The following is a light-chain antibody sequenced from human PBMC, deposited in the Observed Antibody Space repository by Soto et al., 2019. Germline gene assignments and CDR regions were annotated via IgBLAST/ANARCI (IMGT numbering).Light chain of an antibody. CDR3: QQSYSTPSIT. CDR1: RSISSY. J-gene: IGKJ5*01. Sequence: DIQITQSQSSLSASVGDRVTITCRASRSISSYLNWYQQKPGKAPKLLIYAASSLQSGVPSRFSGSGSGTDFTLTISSLQPEDFATYYCQQSYSTPSITFGQGTRLEIK. CDR2: AAS. V-gene: IGKV1-39*01.